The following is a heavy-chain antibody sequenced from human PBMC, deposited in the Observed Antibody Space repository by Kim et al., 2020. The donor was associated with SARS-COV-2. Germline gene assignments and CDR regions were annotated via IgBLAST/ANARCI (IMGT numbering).Heavy chain of an antibody. CDR3: ATAYYGSGSPFAY. V-gene: IGHV5-51*01. CDR2: IYPGDSDT. CDR1: GYSFTSYW. D-gene: IGHD3-10*01. Sequence: GESLQISCKGSGYSFTSYWIGWVRQMPGKGLEWMGIIYPGDSDTRYSPSFQGQVTISADKSISTAYLQWSSLKASDTAMYYCATAYYGSGSPFAYWGQGTLVTVSS. J-gene: IGHJ4*02.